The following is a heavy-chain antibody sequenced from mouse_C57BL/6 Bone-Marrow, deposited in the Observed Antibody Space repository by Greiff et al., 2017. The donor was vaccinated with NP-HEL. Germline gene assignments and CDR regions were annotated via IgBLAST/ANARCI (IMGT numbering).Heavy chain of an antibody. D-gene: IGHD1-1*01. CDR3: ARGPLITTVVLYYFDY. V-gene: IGHV5-4*03. CDR1: GFTFSSYA. J-gene: IGHJ2*01. CDR2: ISDGGSYT. Sequence: DVKLVESGGGLVKPGGSLKLSCAASGFTFSSYAMSWVRQTPEKRLEWVATISDGGSYTYYPDNVKGRFTISRDNAKNNLYLQMSHLKSEDTAMYYCARGPLITTVVLYYFDYWGQGTTLTVSS.